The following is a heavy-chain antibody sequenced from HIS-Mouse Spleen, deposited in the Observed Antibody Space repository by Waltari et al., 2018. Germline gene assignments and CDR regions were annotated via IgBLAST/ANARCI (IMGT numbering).Heavy chain of an antibody. V-gene: IGHV4-39*07. Sequence: QLQLQESGPGLVKPSETLSLTCTVSGGSISSRSYYWAGIRQPPGKGLEWIGSIYYSGSTYYNPSLKSRVTISVDTSKNQFSLKLSSVTAADTAVCYCAREIPYSSSWYDWYFDLWGRGTLVTVSS. CDR2: IYYSGST. CDR3: AREIPYSSSWYDWYFDL. D-gene: IGHD6-13*01. CDR1: GGSISSRSYY. J-gene: IGHJ2*01.